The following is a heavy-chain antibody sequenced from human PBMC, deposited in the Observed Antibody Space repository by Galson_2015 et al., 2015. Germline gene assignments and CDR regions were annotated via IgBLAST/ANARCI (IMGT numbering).Heavy chain of an antibody. J-gene: IGHJ4*02. CDR2: ISFAGSNK. CDR3: ARDWGRKYSYADY. CDR1: GFTFTSYA. Sequence: SLRLSCAASGFTFTSYALHWVRQAPGTGLEWVAVISFAGSNKYYADSVKGRFTVSRDSSKKALYLQMNSLRTEDTAGYYCARDWGRKYSYADYWGLGTLVPVSS. V-gene: IGHV3-30-3*01. D-gene: IGHD5-18*01.